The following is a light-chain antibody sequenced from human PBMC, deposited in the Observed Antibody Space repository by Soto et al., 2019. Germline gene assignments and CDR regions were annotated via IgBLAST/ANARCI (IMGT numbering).Light chain of an antibody. V-gene: IGKV3-15*01. J-gene: IGKJ1*01. CDR3: QQYDKWPRT. CDR1: QSVNSN. CDR2: VAS. Sequence: EIMMTQSPATLSVSPGERATLSCRASQSVNSNLAWYQQKPGQAPKLLIYVASTRATGIPARFSGHGSGTEFTLTVSSLQSEDFAVYYCQQYDKWPRTFGQGTKVDI.